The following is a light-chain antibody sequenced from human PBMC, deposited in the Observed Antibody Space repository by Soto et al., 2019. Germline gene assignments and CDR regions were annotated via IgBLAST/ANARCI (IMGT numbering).Light chain of an antibody. CDR2: ETS. CDR1: QSVGSS. J-gene: IGKJ4*01. Sequence: EIVMMQSPATLSVSPGERASLSCRASQSVGSSLAWYQQKPGQAPRLLIYETSTRATGIPGRFSGSGSGTEFTLTIRSLQSEDFAVYYCQQYNDWPPLTFGGGTKVDI. V-gene: IGKV3D-15*01. CDR3: QQYNDWPPLT.